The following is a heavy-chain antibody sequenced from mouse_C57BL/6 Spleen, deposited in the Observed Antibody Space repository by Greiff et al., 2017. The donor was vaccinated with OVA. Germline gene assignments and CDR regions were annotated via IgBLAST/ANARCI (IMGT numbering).Heavy chain of an antibody. CDR1: GYAFSSSW. CDR3: AREGEIYYGYDGGFAY. CDR2: IYPGDGDT. V-gene: IGHV1-82*01. J-gene: IGHJ3*01. D-gene: IGHD2-2*01. Sequence: VKLVESGPELVKPGASVKISCKASGYAFSSSWMNWVKQRPGKGLEWIGRIYPGDGDTNYNGKFKGKATLTADKSSSTAYMQLSSLTSEDSAVYFCAREGEIYYGYDGGFAYWGQGTLVTVSA.